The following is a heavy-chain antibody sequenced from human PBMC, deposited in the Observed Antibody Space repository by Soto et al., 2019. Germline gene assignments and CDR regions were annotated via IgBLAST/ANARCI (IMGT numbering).Heavy chain of an antibody. D-gene: IGHD3-10*01. CDR3: EKAPDGSGREYYCDY. Sequence: PGGSLRLSCATSGFTFIRYWMTWVRQVPGKGLEWVANINQDGTEKYYLASVKGRFTISRDNAKDSLDLQMNALSADDTAVYYCEKAPDGSGREYYCDYWGQGTLVTVSS. CDR1: GFTFIRYW. V-gene: IGHV3-7*01. J-gene: IGHJ4*02. CDR2: INQDGTEK.